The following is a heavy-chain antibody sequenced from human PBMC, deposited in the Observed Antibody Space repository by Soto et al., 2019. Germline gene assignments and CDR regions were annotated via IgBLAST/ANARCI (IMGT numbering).Heavy chain of an antibody. CDR1: GGAFSSYA. V-gene: IGHV1-69*13. CDR2: IIPIFGTA. D-gene: IGHD4-17*01. J-gene: IGHJ4*02. CDR3: VRGAHSLRATVTELNILDS. Sequence: SVKVSCKASGGAFSSYAISWVRQAPGKRLEWKGGIIPIFGTANYAQKFQGRVTITADESTSTAYMELSSLRSDDAAVYYCVRGAHSLRATVTELNILDSWGQATLVTVSS.